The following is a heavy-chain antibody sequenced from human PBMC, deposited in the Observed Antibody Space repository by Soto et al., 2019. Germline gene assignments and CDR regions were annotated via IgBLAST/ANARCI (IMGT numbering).Heavy chain of an antibody. J-gene: IGHJ4*02. D-gene: IGHD3-22*01. Sequence: PGGSLRLSCAASGFTFSDYYMSWIRQAPGKGLEWVSYISSSSSYTNYADSVKGRLTISRDNAKNSLYLQMNSLRAEDTAVYYCARDGYYDSSGYDPFGYWGQGTLVTVSS. CDR3: ARDGYYDSSGYDPFGY. CDR1: GFTFSDYY. V-gene: IGHV3-11*06. CDR2: ISSSSSYT.